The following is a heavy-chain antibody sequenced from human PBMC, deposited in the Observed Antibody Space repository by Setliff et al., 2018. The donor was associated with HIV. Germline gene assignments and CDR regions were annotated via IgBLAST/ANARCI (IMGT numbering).Heavy chain of an antibody. CDR3: AKELAASGLGYFDS. Sequence: GGSLRLSCKATGFSFSLSAMSWVRQAPGKGLEWVSSISGSGRKTYYGDSVKGRFTISRDNSWDTVDLQMNSLRAEDTAEYYCAKELAASGLGYFDSWGRGILVTVSS. CDR1: GFSFSLSA. V-gene: IGHV3-23*01. CDR2: ISGSGRKT. J-gene: IGHJ4*02. D-gene: IGHD3-22*01.